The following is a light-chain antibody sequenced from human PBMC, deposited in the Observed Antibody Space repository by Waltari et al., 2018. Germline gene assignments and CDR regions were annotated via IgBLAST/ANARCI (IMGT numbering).Light chain of an antibody. CDR3: AAWDGSLNGVV. CDR1: SSNIGDKI. Sequence: QSVLTQSPSASGTPGQRVTISCSGSSSNIGDKIINWYQQLPGTAPKLLIYYNDQRPSGVPDRFAGSKSATSASLAISGRQSEDEADYYCAAWDGSLNGVVFGGGTKLTVL. CDR2: YND. V-gene: IGLV1-44*01. J-gene: IGLJ2*01.